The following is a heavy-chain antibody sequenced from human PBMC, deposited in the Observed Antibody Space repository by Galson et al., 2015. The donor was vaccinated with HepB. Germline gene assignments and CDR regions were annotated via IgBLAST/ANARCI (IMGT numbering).Heavy chain of an antibody. CDR1: GFSVSSNY. V-gene: IGHV3-66*04. CDR2: IYSRGTT. D-gene: IGHD4-23*01. Sequence: SLRLSCAVSGFSVSSNYMSWVRQAPGKGLEWVSVIYSRGTTYYADFVGGRFTISRDISKNTLFLQMKSLRDDDTAVYYCARPFDRYGGVDYWGQGTPVSVSS. J-gene: IGHJ4*02. CDR3: ARPFDRYGGVDY.